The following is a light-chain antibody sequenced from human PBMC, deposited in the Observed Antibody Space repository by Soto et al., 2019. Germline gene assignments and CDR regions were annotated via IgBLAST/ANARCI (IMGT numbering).Light chain of an antibody. Sequence: QSVLTQPASVSGSPGQSITISCTGTSSDVGGYNYVSWYQQHPGKAPKLMIYDVSNRPSGVSNRFSGSKSSNTASLTISGLQAEDEADYYCSSYTSGSTFYVFGTGTKVTVL. CDR2: DVS. V-gene: IGLV2-14*01. CDR1: SSDVGGYNY. CDR3: SSYTSGSTFYV. J-gene: IGLJ1*01.